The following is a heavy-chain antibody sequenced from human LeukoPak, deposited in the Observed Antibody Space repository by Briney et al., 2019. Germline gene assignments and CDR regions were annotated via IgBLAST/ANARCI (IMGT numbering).Heavy chain of an antibody. Sequence: GGSLRLSCAASGFTFSSYWMHWVRQAPGKGLVWVLRINSDGSSTSYADSVKGRFTISRDNAKNTLYLQMNSLRAEDTAVYYCARSYGGNLYYFDYWGQGALVTVSS. CDR2: INSDGSST. J-gene: IGHJ4*02. V-gene: IGHV3-74*01. D-gene: IGHD4-23*01. CDR1: GFTFSSYW. CDR3: ARSYGGNLYYFDY.